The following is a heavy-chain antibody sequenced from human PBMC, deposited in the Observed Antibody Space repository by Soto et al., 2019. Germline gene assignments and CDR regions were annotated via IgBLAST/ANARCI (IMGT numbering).Heavy chain of an antibody. D-gene: IGHD3-3*01. J-gene: IGHJ6*02. CDR1: GFTFSSYA. CDR2: ISGSGGST. Sequence: GGSLRLSCAASGFTFSSYAMSWVRQAPGKGLEWVSAISGSGGSTYYADSVKGRFTISRDNSKNTLYLQMNSLRAEDTAVYYCAKDQVGRYDFWSGYFPNGMDVWGQGTTVTSP. V-gene: IGHV3-23*01. CDR3: AKDQVGRYDFWSGYFPNGMDV.